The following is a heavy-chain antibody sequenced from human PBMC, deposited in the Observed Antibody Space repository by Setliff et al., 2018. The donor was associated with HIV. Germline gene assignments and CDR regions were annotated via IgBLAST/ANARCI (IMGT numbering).Heavy chain of an antibody. CDR2: IYHSGST. Sequence: SETLSLTCAVSGYSISSGYYWGWIRQPPGKGLEWIGTIYHSGSTYYNPSLKSRVTISVDTSKNQFSLRLSSVTAADSAVYYCARGRYRSRWYASDHYYIDVWGKGTTVTVSS. CDR1: GYSISSGYY. V-gene: IGHV4-38-2*01. CDR3: ARGRYRSRWYASDHYYIDV. J-gene: IGHJ6*03. D-gene: IGHD6-13*01.